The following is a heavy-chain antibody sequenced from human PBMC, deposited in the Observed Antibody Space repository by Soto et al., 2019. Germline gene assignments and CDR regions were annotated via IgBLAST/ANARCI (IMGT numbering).Heavy chain of an antibody. V-gene: IGHV3-23*01. CDR3: ARQEQQLAYFNY. Sequence: EVQVLESGGGLAQPGGSLRLSCATSGFTFTRYAMTWVRQAPGKGLEWVSGISGSGGSTYYADSVKGRFTISRDNSKNTVFLQMNSLRADDTAIYYCARQEQQLAYFNYWGQGTLVTVSS. CDR2: ISGSGGST. D-gene: IGHD6-13*01. CDR1: GFTFTRYA. J-gene: IGHJ4*02.